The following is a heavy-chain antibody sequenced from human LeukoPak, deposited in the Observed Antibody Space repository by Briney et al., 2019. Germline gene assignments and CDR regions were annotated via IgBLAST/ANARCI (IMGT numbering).Heavy chain of an antibody. CDR2: IYSSGST. D-gene: IGHD4-17*01. CDR3: ASYGDYEGWFGP. CDR1: GGSISGYY. V-gene: IGHV4-59*01. Sequence: PSETLSLTCTVSGGSISGYYWNWIRQPPGKGLEWIGYIYSSGSTNYNPSLKSRVTISLDTSKNQFSLKLSSVTAADTAVYYCASYGDYEGWFGPWGQGILVTVSS. J-gene: IGHJ5*02.